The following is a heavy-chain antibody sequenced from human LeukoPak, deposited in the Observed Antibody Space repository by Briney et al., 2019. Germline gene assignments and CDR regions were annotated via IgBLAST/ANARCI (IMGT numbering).Heavy chain of an antibody. CDR1: GGSISNYY. CDR3: ARGLTYYYDRSGFSPFDH. D-gene: IGHD3-22*01. Sequence: PSETLPLTCTVSGGSISNYYWSWIRQPPGKGLEWIGYIYYSGSTNYNLFFKSRVTISVDTSKNQFSLKLSSVTAADTAVYYCARGLTYYYDRSGFSPFDHWGQGTLVTVSS. CDR2: IYYSGST. J-gene: IGHJ4*02. V-gene: IGHV4-59*01.